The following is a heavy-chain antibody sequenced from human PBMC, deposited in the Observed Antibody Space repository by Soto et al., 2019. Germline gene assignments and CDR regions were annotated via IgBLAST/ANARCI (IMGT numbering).Heavy chain of an antibody. CDR3: ARIPNCYDFGMDV. CDR2: IIPIFGTA. Sequence: QVQLVQSGAEVKKPGSSVKVSCKASGGTFSSYAISWVRQAPGQGLEWMGGIIPIFGTANYAQKFQGRVTITADESTTTDYMELSGLRSEDTAVYYCARIPNCYDFGMDVWGQGTTVTVSS. D-gene: IGHD2-2*02. CDR1: GGTFSSYA. J-gene: IGHJ6*02. V-gene: IGHV1-69*12.